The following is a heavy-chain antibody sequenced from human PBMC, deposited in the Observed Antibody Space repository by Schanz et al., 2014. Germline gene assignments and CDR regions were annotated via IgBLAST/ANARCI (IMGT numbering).Heavy chain of an antibody. CDR3: TRGSGSRSYGWYYDS. D-gene: IGHD3-10*01. J-gene: IGHJ4*02. V-gene: IGHV3-74*01. Sequence: EVQLVESGGGLVQPGGSLRLSCAASGFTFSSYWMHWVRQAPGKGLVWISRINSDGSSASYADSVKGRFTISRGNAKNTLYLQMNSVRAEDSAVYYCTRGSGSRSYGWYYDSWGQGTLVTVSS. CDR2: INSDGSSA. CDR1: GFTFSSYW.